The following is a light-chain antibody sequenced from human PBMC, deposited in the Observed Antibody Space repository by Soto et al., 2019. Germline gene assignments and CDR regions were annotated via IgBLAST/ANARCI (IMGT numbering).Light chain of an antibody. Sequence: DIQMTQSPSTLSASVGDRVTITCRASETISRWLAWYQQKPGKAPKLLIYAASTLESGVPSRFSGSGSGTEITLTISSLQPDDFATYYCHQYNSYSPSWTFGQGTKVDIK. J-gene: IGKJ1*01. CDR3: HQYNSYSPSWT. V-gene: IGKV1-5*01. CDR1: ETISRW. CDR2: AAS.